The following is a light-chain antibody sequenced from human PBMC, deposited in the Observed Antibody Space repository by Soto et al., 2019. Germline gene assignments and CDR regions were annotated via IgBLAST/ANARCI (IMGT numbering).Light chain of an antibody. J-gene: IGKJ3*01. CDR3: QQYKNWPHFT. CDR1: QSISSY. V-gene: IGKV1-39*01. Sequence: DIQMTQSPSSLSASVGDRVTITCRASQSISSYLNWYQQKPGKAPKLLIYAASSLQSGVPSRFSGSGSGTDFTLTINSLQSEDFAVYYCQQYKNWPHFTFGPGTTVDIK. CDR2: AAS.